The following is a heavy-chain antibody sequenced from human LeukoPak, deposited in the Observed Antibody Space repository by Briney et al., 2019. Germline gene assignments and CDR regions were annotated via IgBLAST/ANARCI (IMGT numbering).Heavy chain of an antibody. CDR3: ARAVAGTEGWFVD. CDR1: GDSVSSNSFA. V-gene: IGHV6-1*01. CDR2: TYYRSKWYN. J-gene: IGHJ4*02. Sequence: SSQTLSLTCAISGDSVSSNSFAWNWIRQSPSRGLEWLGRTYYRSKWYNDYAESVKSRVIINPDTSTNQFSLQLNSVTPEDTAVYYCARAVAGTEGWFVDWGQGTLVTVSS. D-gene: IGHD6-19*01.